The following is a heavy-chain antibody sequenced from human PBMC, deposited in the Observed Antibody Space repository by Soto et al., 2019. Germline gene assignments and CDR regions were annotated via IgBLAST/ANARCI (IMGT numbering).Heavy chain of an antibody. J-gene: IGHJ4*02. CDR2: ITSHDSTI. D-gene: IGHD3-3*01. V-gene: IGHV3-11*01. Sequence: QVQLVESGGGLVKPGASLRLSCAVSGFTFSDYYMSWIRQAPGKGLEWVSYITSHDSTIYYADSVKGRFTISRDNARNSLYLQMSGLRAEDTAVYYCARTQTSSLFWFDYWGQGTLVIVSS. CDR3: ARTQTSSLFWFDY. CDR1: GFTFSDYY.